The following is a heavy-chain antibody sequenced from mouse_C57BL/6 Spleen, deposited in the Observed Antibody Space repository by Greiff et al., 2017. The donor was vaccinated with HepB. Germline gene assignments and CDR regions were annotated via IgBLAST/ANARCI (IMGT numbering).Heavy chain of an antibody. CDR3: ARGGYSKVMDY. D-gene: IGHD2-5*01. V-gene: IGHV1-18*01. CDR1: GYTFTDYN. CDR2: INPNNGGT. Sequence: VQLQQSGPELVKPGASVKIPCKASGYTFTDYNMDWVKQSHGKSLEWIGDINPNNGGTIYNQKFKGKATLTVDKSSSTAYMELRSLTSEVTAVYYCARGGYSKVMDYCGQGTPVTVSS. J-gene: IGHJ4*01.